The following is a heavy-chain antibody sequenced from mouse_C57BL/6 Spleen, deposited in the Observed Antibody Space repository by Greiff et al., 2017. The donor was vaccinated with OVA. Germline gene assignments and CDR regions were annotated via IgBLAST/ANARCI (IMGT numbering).Heavy chain of an antibody. CDR2: INPNNGGT. J-gene: IGHJ4*01. Sequence: VQLQQSGPELVKPGASVKISCKASGYTFTDYYMNWVKQSHGKSLEWIGDINPNNGGTSYNQKFKGKATLTVDKSSSTAYMELRSLTSEDSAVYYCARRQLRLRNPMDYWGQGTSVTVSS. D-gene: IGHD3-2*02. V-gene: IGHV1-26*01. CDR1: GYTFTDYY. CDR3: ARRQLRLRNPMDY.